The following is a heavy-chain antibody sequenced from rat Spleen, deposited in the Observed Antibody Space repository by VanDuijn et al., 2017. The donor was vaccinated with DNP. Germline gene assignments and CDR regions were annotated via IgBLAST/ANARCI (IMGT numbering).Heavy chain of an antibody. CDR3: ARRHYGPFDY. CDR1: GFTFSNYY. J-gene: IGHJ2*01. D-gene: IGHD1-11*01. Sequence: EVQLVESGGGLVQPGRSLKLSCAASGFTFSNYYMAWVRQAPKKGLEWVATISTSGSRTYYPDSVKGRFTISRDNAKSSLYLQMNSLKSEDTATYYCARRHYGPFDYWGQGVMVTVSS. V-gene: IGHV5-25*01. CDR2: ISTSGSRT.